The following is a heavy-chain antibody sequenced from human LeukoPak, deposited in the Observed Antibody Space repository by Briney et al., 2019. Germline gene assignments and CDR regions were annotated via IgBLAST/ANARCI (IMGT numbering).Heavy chain of an antibody. CDR3: ASGPFSYYYDSRGYRY. CDR1: GFMFSDYT. J-gene: IGHJ4*02. V-gene: IGHV3-64*02. CDR2: VTGNARSK. D-gene: IGHD3-22*01. Sequence: GGSLRLSCAGSGFMFSDYTMHWVRQAPGKGLEYVSAVTGNARSKYHADSVRGRFTISRDNSKDTLYLQMGSLRPEDTAVYYCASGPFSYYYDSRGYRYWGQGTLVTVSS.